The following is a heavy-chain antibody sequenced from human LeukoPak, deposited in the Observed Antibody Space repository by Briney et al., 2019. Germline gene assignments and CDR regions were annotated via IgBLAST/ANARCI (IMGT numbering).Heavy chain of an antibody. D-gene: IGHD3-10*01. V-gene: IGHV3-30*04. Sequence: PGGSLRLSCAASGFTFSSYAMHWVRQAPGKGLEPVALISYDGSDKQYADSVKGRFTISRDNSKNTLYLQMNGLRGEDTAVYYCARDGLRGDAYFDYWGQGTLVTVSS. CDR3: ARDGLRGDAYFDY. J-gene: IGHJ4*02. CDR1: GFTFSSYA. CDR2: ISYDGSDK.